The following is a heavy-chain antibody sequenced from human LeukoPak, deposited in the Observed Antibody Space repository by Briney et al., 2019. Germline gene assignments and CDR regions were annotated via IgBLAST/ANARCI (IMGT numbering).Heavy chain of an antibody. CDR1: GFTFSSYG. CDR3: AKDGHSSGWYYFDY. D-gene: IGHD6-19*01. V-gene: IGHV3-30*18. Sequence: GGSLRLSCAASGFTFSSYGMHWVRPAPGKGLEWVAVISYDGSNKYHADSVKGRFTISRDNSKNTLYLQMNSLRAEDTAVYYCAKDGHSSGWYYFDYWGQGTLVTVSS. J-gene: IGHJ4*02. CDR2: ISYDGSNK.